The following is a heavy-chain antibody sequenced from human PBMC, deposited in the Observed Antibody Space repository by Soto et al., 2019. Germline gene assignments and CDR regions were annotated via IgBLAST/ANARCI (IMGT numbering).Heavy chain of an antibody. Sequence: QVTLKESGPVLVKPTETLTLTCTFSGFSLSNPRMGVSWIRQPPGKALEWLAHIFSNDEKSYSSSLESRLTISKDTSKSQVVLIMTDMDPVDTATYFCARTGTPLRFGPWGQGTLVTVSS. CDR1: GFSLSNPRMG. CDR3: ARTGTPLRFGP. CDR2: IFSNDEK. J-gene: IGHJ5*02. D-gene: IGHD1-1*01. V-gene: IGHV2-26*02.